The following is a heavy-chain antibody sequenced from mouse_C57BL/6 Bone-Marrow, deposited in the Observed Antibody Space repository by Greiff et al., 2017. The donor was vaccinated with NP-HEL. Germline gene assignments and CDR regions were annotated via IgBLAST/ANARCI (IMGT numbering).Heavy chain of an antibody. CDR1: GFSLTSYG. V-gene: IGHV2-2*01. CDR3: AREDYYAMDY. CDR2: IWSGGST. Sequence: QVQLKQSGPGLVQPSPSLSITCTASGFSLTSYGVHWVRQSPGKGLEWLGVIWSGGSTDYNVAFISRLSTSKDNSKSQVFVKRNSLQADDTAIYYCAREDYYAMDYWGQGTAVTVSA. J-gene: IGHJ4*01.